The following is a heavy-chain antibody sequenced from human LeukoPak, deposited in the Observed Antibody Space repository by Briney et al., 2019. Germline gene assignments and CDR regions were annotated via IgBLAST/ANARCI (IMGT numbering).Heavy chain of an antibody. CDR2: IYISGST. D-gene: IGHD2-2*01. CDR1: GGSISSYY. J-gene: IGHJ6*03. V-gene: IGHV4-4*07. CDR3: ARHRGYCSSTSCPSGYYYYYMDV. Sequence: PSETPSLTCTVSGGSISSYYWSWIRQPAGKGLEWIGRIYISGSTNYNPSLKSRVTISVDTSKNQFSLKLSSVTAADTAVYYCARHRGYCSSTSCPSGYYYYYMDVWGKGTTVTISS.